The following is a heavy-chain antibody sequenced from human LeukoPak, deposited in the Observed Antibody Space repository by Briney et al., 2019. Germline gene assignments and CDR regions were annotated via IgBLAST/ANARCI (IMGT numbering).Heavy chain of an antibody. V-gene: IGHV3-48*02. Sequence: GGSLRLSCAASGFTFSSYSMNWVRQAPGKGLEWVSYISSSSTIYYADSVKGRFTISRDNAKNSLYLQMNSLRDEDTAVYYCAKGYTDFDYWGQGTLVTVSS. J-gene: IGHJ4*02. D-gene: IGHD1-14*01. CDR3: AKGYTDFDY. CDR2: ISSSSTI. CDR1: GFTFSSYS.